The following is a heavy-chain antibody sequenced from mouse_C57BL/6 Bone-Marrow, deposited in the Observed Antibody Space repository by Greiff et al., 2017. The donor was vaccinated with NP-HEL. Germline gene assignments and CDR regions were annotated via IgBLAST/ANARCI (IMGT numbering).Heavy chain of an antibody. D-gene: IGHD2-1*01. J-gene: IGHJ2*01. CDR2: IDPANGNT. Sequence: VQLQQSVAELVRPGASVKLSCTASGFNIKNTYMHWVKQRPEQGLEWIGRIDPANGNTKYAPKFQGKATITADTSSNTAYLQLSSLTSEDTAISCGARGGRYGNYAYYFGCWGKGATVTAAS. V-gene: IGHV14-3*01. CDR1: GFNIKNTY. CDR3: ARGGRYGNYAYYFGC.